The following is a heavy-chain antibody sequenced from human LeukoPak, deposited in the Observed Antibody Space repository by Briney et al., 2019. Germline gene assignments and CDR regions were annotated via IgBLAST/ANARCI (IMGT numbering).Heavy chain of an antibody. J-gene: IGHJ5*02. Sequence: GGSLRLSCAASGFTFSSYGMHWVRPAPGKGLERVSFIRYDGSNKYYADSVKGRFTISRDNSKNTLYLQMNSLRAEDTAVYYCAKALGIAAAIDPWGQGTLVTVSS. D-gene: IGHD6-13*01. V-gene: IGHV3-30*02. CDR2: IRYDGSNK. CDR1: GFTFSSYG. CDR3: AKALGIAAAIDP.